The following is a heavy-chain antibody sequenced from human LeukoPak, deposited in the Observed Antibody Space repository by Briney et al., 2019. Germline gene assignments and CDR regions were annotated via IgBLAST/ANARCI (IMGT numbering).Heavy chain of an antibody. J-gene: IGHJ4*02. V-gene: IGHV3-48*03. D-gene: IGHD5-24*01. CDR2: ISSSGSAI. CDR1: GFTFSSYE. CDR3: ARANNLEILGYFDY. Sequence: PGGSLRLSCAASGFTFSSYEMNWVRQAPGKGLEWVSYISSSGSAIYYADSVKGRFTISRDNSKNTLYLQMNSLRAEDTAVYYCARANNLEILGYFDYWGQGTLVTVSS.